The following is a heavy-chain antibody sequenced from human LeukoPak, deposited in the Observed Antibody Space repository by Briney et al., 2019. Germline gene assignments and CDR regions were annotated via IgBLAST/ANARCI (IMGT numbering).Heavy chain of an antibody. V-gene: IGHV3-30-3*01. Sequence: GRSLRLSCAASGFTFSSYAMHWVRQAPGKGLEWVAVISYDGSNKYYADSVKGRFTISRDNSKNTLYLQMNSLRAEDTAVYYCARDGPGYYDSSGYYWAFDYWGQGTLVTVSS. D-gene: IGHD3-22*01. CDR3: ARDGPGYYDSSGYYWAFDY. CDR2: ISYDGSNK. CDR1: GFTFSSYA. J-gene: IGHJ4*02.